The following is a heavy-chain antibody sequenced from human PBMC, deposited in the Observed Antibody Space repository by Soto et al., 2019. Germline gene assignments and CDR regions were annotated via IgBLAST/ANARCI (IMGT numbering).Heavy chain of an antibody. D-gene: IGHD1-7*01. CDR1: GYTFTGYY. J-gene: IGHJ5*02. V-gene: IGHV1-2*02. CDR2: INPNSGGT. Sequence: GASVKVSCKASGYTFTGYYMHWVRQAPGRGLEWMGWINPNSGGTNYAQKFQGRVTMTRDTSISTAYMELSRLRSDDTAVYYCARGAGTTSAFDWFDPWGQGTLVTVSS. CDR3: ARGAGTTSAFDWFDP.